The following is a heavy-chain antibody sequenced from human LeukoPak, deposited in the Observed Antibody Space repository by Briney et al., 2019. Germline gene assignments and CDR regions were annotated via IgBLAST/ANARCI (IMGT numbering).Heavy chain of an antibody. D-gene: IGHD3-10*01. Sequence: QSGGSLRLSCAASGFTFSSHAMHWVRQAPGKGLEWVAIIWNDGSNKKYADSGKGRFTVSRDNSKNTVDLQMNSLRAEDTAVYYCARATYGSGSCIIDSWGQGALVTVSS. CDR3: ARATYGSGSCIIDS. J-gene: IGHJ4*02. CDR2: IWNDGSNK. CDR1: GFTFSSHA. V-gene: IGHV3-33*01.